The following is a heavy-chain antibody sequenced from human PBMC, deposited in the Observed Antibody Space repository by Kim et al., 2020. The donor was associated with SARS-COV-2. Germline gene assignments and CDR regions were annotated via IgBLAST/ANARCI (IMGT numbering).Heavy chain of an antibody. CDR2: IYYSGST. Sequence: SETLSLTCTVSGGSISSYYWSWIRQPPGKGLEWIGYIYYSGSTNYNPSLKSRVTISVDTSKNQFSLKLSSVTAADTAVYYCARDFLMMGLDYWGQGTLVTVSS. D-gene: IGHD1-26*01. J-gene: IGHJ4*02. V-gene: IGHV4-59*01. CDR3: ARDFLMMGLDY. CDR1: GGSISSYY.